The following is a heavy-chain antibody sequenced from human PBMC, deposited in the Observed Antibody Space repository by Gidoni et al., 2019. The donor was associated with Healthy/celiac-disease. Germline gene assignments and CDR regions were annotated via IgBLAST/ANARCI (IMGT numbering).Heavy chain of an antibody. CDR2: IYYSGST. CDR3: ARAPRERYGDYVESWFDP. Sequence: QVQLQESGPGLVKPSQTLSLTCTVSGGSISSVGYYWSWIRQHPGKGLEWIGYIYYSGSTYYNPSLKSRVTISVDTSKNQFSLKLSSVTAADTAVYYCARAPRERYGDYVESWFDPWGQGTLVTVSS. CDR1: GGSISSVGYY. D-gene: IGHD4-17*01. J-gene: IGHJ5*02. V-gene: IGHV4-31*03.